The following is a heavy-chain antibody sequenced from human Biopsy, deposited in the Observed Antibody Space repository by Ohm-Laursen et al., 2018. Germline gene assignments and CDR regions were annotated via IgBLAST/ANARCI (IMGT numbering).Heavy chain of an antibody. V-gene: IGHV4-59*01. Sequence: TLSLTCTVSGGSISSDHWSWIRQTPGKGLEWLAYISYTGGITSNPSLNGRATMSLDTPKNQFSLRLIYVTAADTAVYYCARMPHFDYWGQGILVTVSS. CDR2: ISYTGGI. D-gene: IGHD2-2*01. CDR3: ARMPHFDY. CDR1: GGSISSDH. J-gene: IGHJ4*02.